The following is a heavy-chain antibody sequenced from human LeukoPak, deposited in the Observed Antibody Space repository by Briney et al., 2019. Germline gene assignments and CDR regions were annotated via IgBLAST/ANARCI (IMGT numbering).Heavy chain of an antibody. CDR2: IQYDGSNK. Sequence: GGSLRLSCAASGFTFSSYGMHWVRQAPGKGLEWVAFIQYDGSNKYYADSVKGRFTISRDNSKNTLYLQMNSLRAEDTAVYYCAKDREYQLLYGENYLDYWGQGTLVTVSS. D-gene: IGHD2-2*02. CDR3: AKDREYQLLYGENYLDY. V-gene: IGHV3-30*02. J-gene: IGHJ4*02. CDR1: GFTFSSYG.